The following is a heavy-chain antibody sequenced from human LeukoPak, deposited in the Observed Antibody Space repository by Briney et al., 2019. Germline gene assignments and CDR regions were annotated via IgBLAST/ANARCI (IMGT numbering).Heavy chain of an antibody. Sequence: GGSLRLSCAASGFTFSSYGMHWVRQAPGKGLEWVAAVWYDGSIQYYADSVKGRFTISRDNSKNTLYLQMDSLRAEDTAVYYCARAGYCSGGSCYGSDYWGQGTLVSVSS. D-gene: IGHD2-15*01. CDR2: VWYDGSIQ. CDR3: ARAGYCSGGSCYGSDY. CDR1: GFTFSSYG. J-gene: IGHJ4*02. V-gene: IGHV3-33*01.